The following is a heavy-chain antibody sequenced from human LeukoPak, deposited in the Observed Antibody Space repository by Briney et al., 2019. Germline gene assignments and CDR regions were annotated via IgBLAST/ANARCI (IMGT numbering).Heavy chain of an antibody. CDR1: DDSFSSHY. D-gene: IGHD3-10*01. J-gene: IGHJ6*02. Sequence: SETLSLTCAVSDDSFSSHYWTWIRQPPGKGLEWIGYIYYSGSTNYNPSLKSRVTISVDTSKNQFSLKLSSVTAADTAVYYCARSDGSGRYYYYGMDVWGQGTTVTVSS. V-gene: IGHV4-59*11. CDR3: ARSDGSGRYYYYGMDV. CDR2: IYYSGST.